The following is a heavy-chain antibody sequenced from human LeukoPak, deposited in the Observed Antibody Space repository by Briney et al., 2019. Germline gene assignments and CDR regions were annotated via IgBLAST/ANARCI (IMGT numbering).Heavy chain of an antibody. CDR3: AKCFCSSTSCYTEYYYGMDV. CDR1: GFTFSSYA. V-gene: IGHV3-23*01. D-gene: IGHD2-2*02. Sequence: PGGSLRLSCAASGFTFSSYAMSWVRQAPGKGLEWVSAISGSGGSTYYADSVKGRFTISRDNSKNTLYLQMNSLRAEDTAVYYCAKCFCSSTSCYTEYYYGMDVWGQGTTVTVSS. CDR2: ISGSGGST. J-gene: IGHJ6*02.